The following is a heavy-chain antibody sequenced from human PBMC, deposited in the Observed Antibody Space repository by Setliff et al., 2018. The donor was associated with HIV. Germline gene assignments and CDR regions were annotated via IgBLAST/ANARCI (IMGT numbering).Heavy chain of an antibody. CDR2: ISNSGGNT. V-gene: IGHV3-23*01. J-gene: IGHJ4*02. D-gene: IGHD3-22*01. CDR3: AKEVPYSNGFMYFDY. CDR1: GFTFSNYA. Sequence: PGESLKISCAASGFTFSNYAMSWLRQAPGKGLEWVSAISNSGGNTYYADSVKGRFTISRDNSENTLYLQMNSLRPEDTAIYYCAKEVPYSNGFMYFDYWGQGTLVTVSS.